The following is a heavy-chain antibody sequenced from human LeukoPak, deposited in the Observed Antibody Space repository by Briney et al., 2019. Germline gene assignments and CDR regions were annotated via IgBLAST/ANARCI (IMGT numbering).Heavy chain of an antibody. CDR1: GGSISSYY. Sequence: PSKTLSLTCTVSGGSISSYYWRWIRQPPGKGLEWIGYIYYSGSTNNNPSLKSRVTISVDTSKNQFSLKLSSVTAADTAVYYCARIYSGSPRDYWGQRTLVTVSS. V-gene: IGHV4-59*01. CDR3: ARIYSGSPRDY. J-gene: IGHJ4*02. CDR2: IYYSGST. D-gene: IGHD1-26*01.